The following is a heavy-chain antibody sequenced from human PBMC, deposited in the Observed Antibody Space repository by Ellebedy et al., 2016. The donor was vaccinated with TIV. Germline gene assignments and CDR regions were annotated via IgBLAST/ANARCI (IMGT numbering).Heavy chain of an antibody. D-gene: IGHD5/OR15-5a*01. Sequence: ASVKVSCKASGYTFTKYGISWVRQAPGQGLEWMGWISGYNGDTNYAQKFQGRVTMTTDTSTSTVYMELRGLSFDDTAVYYCTRGFYEKFDPWGQGTLVTVS. CDR1: GYTFTKYG. V-gene: IGHV1-18*04. CDR2: ISGYNGDT. CDR3: TRGFYEKFDP. J-gene: IGHJ5*02.